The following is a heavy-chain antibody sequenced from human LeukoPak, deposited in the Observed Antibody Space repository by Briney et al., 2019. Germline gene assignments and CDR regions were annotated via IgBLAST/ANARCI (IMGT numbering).Heavy chain of an antibody. CDR2: INGGGADT. V-gene: IGHV3-23*01. CDR3: AKNRPVTAVQGDC. J-gene: IGHJ4*02. Sequence: GGSLRLSCAASGFTFNTCAMSWVRQAPGKGLEWVPSINGGGADTYYTDSVKGRFTISRDNSKNTVYLQMNSLRAEDTAVYYCAKNRPVTAVQGDCWGQGTLVTVSS. D-gene: IGHD2-2*01. CDR1: GFTFNTCA.